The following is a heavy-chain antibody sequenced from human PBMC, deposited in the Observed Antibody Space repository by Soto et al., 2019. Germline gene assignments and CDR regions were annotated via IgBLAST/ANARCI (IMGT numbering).Heavy chain of an antibody. CDR1: GGSISSSSYY. CDR3: ARHDVSSGRIEYRIPSNWFDP. V-gene: IGHV4-39*01. J-gene: IGHJ5*02. D-gene: IGHD2-2*01. CDR2: IYYSGST. Sequence: QLQLQESGPGLVKPSETLSLTCTVSGGSISSSSYYWGWIRQPPGKGLEWIGSIYYSGSTYYNPSLKRRVTISVDTSKNQFSLKLSSVTAADTAVYYCARHDVSSGRIEYRIPSNWFDPWGQGTLVTVSS.